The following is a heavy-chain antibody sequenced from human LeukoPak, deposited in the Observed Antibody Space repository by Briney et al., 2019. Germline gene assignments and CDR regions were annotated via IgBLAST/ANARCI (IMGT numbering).Heavy chain of an antibody. CDR1: GFTFSTYW. CDR2: INQDGSEK. V-gene: IGHV3-7*01. D-gene: IGHD3-16*01. CDR3: ARAGNSRLGFAVWFDP. J-gene: IGHJ5*02. Sequence: PGGSLRLSCTVSGFTFSTYWMSWVRQAPGKGLEWVANINQDGSEKYCVDSVKGRFTISRDNAKNSLYLQMNTLRAEDTAVYYCARAGNSRLGFAVWFDPWGQGTLVTVSS.